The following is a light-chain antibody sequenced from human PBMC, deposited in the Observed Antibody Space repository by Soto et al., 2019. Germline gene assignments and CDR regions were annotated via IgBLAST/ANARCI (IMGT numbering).Light chain of an antibody. CDR3: QQFDLLPT. CDR1: QDIRNF. V-gene: IGKV1-33*01. J-gene: IGKJ2*01. Sequence: DIQMTQSPSSLSASVGDRVTITCQASQDIRNFLNWYQQKPGKAPKLLIYDASNLEEGVPSRFSGSGSGTDFTFTISSLQPEDIATYYCQQFDLLPTFSQGTNLEIK. CDR2: DAS.